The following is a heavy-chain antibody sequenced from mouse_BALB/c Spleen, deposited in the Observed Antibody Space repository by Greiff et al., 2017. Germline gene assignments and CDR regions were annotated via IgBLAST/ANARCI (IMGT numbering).Heavy chain of an antibody. CDR2: IDTSDSYS. Sequence: VLLLQPGAGFVMPGGSVKISCTASGFTFTDYWMHWVKQTPGQGLEWIGSIDTSDSYSNYNQKFKGKATMTVDESSSTAYMQLSTLTSEDTAVYYCARTGDAAMDYWGQGTSVTVSS. J-gene: IGHJ4*01. V-gene: IGHV1-69*01. CDR1: GFTFTDYW. CDR3: ARTGDAAMDY.